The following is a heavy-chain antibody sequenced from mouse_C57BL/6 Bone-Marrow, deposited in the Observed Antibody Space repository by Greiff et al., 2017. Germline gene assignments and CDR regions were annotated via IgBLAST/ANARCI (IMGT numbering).Heavy chain of an antibody. CDR1: GFNIKDDY. V-gene: IGHV14-4*01. D-gene: IGHD2-3*01. CDR2: IEPENGDT. J-gene: IGHJ2*01. Sequence: VQLQQSGAELVRPGASVKLSCTASGFNIKDDYMHWVKQRPEQGLEWIGWIEPENGDTEYASKFQGKATITADTSSNTAYLQLSSLTSEDTAVYYCTTHDGFPYYFDYWGQGTTLTVSS. CDR3: TTHDGFPYYFDY.